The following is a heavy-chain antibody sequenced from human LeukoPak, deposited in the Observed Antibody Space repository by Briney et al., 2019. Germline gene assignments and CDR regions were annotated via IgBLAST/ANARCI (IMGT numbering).Heavy chain of an antibody. CDR3: SRGLDSRKLGY. V-gene: IGHV4-31*03. Sequence: PSETLSLTCTVSGASFSSGDQYWNWIRQSPGKGLEWIGSIHPSGTLYNNPSLESRVTMSMDTSKNQFSLNLTSVTAADTAVYFCSRGLDSRKLGYWGQGALGTVSS. CDR1: GASFSSGDQY. J-gene: IGHJ4*02. CDR2: IHPSGTL. D-gene: IGHD3-22*01.